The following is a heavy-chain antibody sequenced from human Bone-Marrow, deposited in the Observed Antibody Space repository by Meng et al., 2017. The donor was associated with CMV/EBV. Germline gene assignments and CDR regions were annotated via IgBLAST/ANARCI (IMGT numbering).Heavy chain of an antibody. D-gene: IGHD5-12*01. Sequence: ASVQVSCKASGYTFTGYYMHWVRQAPGQGLEWMGWINPNSGGTNYAQKFQGRVTMTRDTSISTAYMELSRLRSDDTAVYYWARGLVGYSGYESDYCGQGTLITVSS. CDR3: ARGLVGYSGYESDY. J-gene: IGHJ4*02. CDR1: GYTFTGYY. V-gene: IGHV1-2*02. CDR2: INPNSGGT.